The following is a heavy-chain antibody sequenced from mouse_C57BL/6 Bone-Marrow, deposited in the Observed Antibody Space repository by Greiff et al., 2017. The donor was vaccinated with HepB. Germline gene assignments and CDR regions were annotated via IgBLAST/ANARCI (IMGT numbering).Heavy chain of an antibody. J-gene: IGHJ1*03. CDR3: ARDADYGSSLWYFDV. CDR2: SRNKANDYTT. Sequence: EVKVVESGGGLVQSGRSLRLSCATSGFTFSDFYMEWVRQAPGKGLEWIAASRNKANDYTTEYSASVKGRFIVSRDTSQSILYLQMNALRAEDTAIYYCARDADYGSSLWYFDVWGTGTTVTVSS. CDR1: GFTFSDFY. V-gene: IGHV7-1*01. D-gene: IGHD1-1*01.